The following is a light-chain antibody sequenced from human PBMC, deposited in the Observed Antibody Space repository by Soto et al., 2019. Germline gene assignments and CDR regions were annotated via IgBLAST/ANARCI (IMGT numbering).Light chain of an antibody. V-gene: IGKV1-6*01. CDR2: GAS. J-gene: IGKJ4*01. Sequence: AIQMTQSPSSLSASVGDRVTITCRASQGIRNDLGWYQQKPGKAPKLLIYGASSLQSGVPSRFSGSGSDTDFTLIISSLQPEDFATYYCLQDDSYPLTFGGGTKVEIK. CDR1: QGIRND. CDR3: LQDDSYPLT.